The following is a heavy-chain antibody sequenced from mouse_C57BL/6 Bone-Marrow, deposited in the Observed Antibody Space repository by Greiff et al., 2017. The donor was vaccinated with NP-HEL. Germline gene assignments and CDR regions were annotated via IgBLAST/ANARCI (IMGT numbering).Heavy chain of an antibody. D-gene: IGHD1-1*01. Sequence: VHVKQSGPVLVKPGASVKMSCKASGYTFTDYYMNWVKQSHGKSLEWIGVINPYNGGTSYNQKFKGKATLTVDKSSSTAYMELNSLTSEDSAVYYCADLLLPYWGQGTTLTVSS. CDR2: INPYNGGT. CDR3: ADLLLPY. J-gene: IGHJ2*01. CDR1: GYTFTDYY. V-gene: IGHV1-19*01.